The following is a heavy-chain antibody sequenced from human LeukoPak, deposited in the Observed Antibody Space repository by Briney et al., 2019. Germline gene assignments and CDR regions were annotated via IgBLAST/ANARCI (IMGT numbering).Heavy chain of an antibody. CDR2: IDQDGSVR. CDR3: ARDPGSSSFDY. CDR1: GFTFSSFW. D-gene: IGHD6-13*01. V-gene: IGHV3-7*01. J-gene: IGHJ4*02. Sequence: PGGSLRLSCVASGFTFSSFWMCWVRQAPGKGLEFVANIDQDGSVRNYVDSVKGRFIISRDNAKNSLYLQMDSLRAEDTAVYFCARDPGSSSFDYWGLGTPVTVSS.